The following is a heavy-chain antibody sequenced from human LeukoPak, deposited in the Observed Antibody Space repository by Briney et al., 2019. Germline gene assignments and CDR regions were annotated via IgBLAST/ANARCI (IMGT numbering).Heavy chain of an antibody. J-gene: IGHJ6*03. CDR1: GGSISSGGYS. CDR2: IYHSGST. V-gene: IGHV4-30-2*01. Sequence: PSETLSLTCAVSGGSISSGGYSWSWIRQPPGKGLEWIGYIYHSGSTYYNPSLKSRVTISVDRSKNQFSLKLSSVTAADTAVYYCARGGETSYYYYMDVWGKGTTVTVSS. D-gene: IGHD3-10*01. CDR3: ARGGETSYYYYMDV.